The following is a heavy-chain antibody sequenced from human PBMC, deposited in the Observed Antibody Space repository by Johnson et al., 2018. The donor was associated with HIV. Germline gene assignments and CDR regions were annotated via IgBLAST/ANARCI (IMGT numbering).Heavy chain of an antibody. Sequence: LVESGGGVVQPGRSLRLSCAASGFTFDDYAMHWVRQAPGKGLEWVSGISWNSGSIGYADSVKGRFTISRDNAKNSLYLQMNSLRAEDTAVYYCVRDRGSGWDDAFDIWGQGTMVTVSS. CDR2: ISWNSGSI. V-gene: IGHV3-9*01. D-gene: IGHD6-19*01. J-gene: IGHJ3*02. CDR1: GFTFDDYA. CDR3: VRDRGSGWDDAFDI.